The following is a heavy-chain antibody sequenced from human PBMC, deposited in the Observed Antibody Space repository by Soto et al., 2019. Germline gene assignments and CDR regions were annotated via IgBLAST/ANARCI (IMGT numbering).Heavy chain of an antibody. Sequence: QVHLVQSGAEVKKPGASVNVSCKGSGYAFTTYGITWVRQAPEQGLEWMGWISAHNGNTNYAQKLQGRVTVTRDTSTSTAYMELRSLRSDDTAVYYCARGRYGDYWGQGALVTVSS. J-gene: IGHJ4*02. CDR3: ARGRYGDY. CDR1: GYAFTTYG. V-gene: IGHV1-18*01. CDR2: ISAHNGNT. D-gene: IGHD1-1*01.